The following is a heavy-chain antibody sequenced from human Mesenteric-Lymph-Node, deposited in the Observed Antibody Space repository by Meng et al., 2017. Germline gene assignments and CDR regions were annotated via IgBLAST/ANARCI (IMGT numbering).Heavy chain of an antibody. CDR2: IYWDDDK. Sequence: QITLKESGPTLLKSTQTLTLTCTFSGFSLSTSGVGVAWIRQPPGKALEWLALIYWDDDKRYSPSLKSTLTVTKDTSKNQVVLTITNIDPLDTATYCCAHKRRGYSYALDYWGQGTLVTVSS. CDR1: GFSLSTSGVG. V-gene: IGHV2-5*02. J-gene: IGHJ4*02. CDR3: AHKRRGYSYALDY. D-gene: IGHD5-18*01.